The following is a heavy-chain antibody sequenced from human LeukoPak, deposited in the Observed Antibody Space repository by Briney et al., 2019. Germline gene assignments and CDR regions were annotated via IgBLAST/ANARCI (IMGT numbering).Heavy chain of an antibody. V-gene: IGHV4-61*02. J-gene: IGHJ4*02. CDR1: GGSISSGSYY. CDR3: ARVTGYVMEDYFDY. Sequence: SETLSLTCTVSGGSISSGSYYWSWIRQPAGKGLEWIGRIYTSGSTSYNPSLKSRVTISVDTSKNQFSLRLSSVTAADTAVYYCARVTGYVMEDYFDYWGQGTLVTVSS. D-gene: IGHD6-13*01. CDR2: IYTSGST.